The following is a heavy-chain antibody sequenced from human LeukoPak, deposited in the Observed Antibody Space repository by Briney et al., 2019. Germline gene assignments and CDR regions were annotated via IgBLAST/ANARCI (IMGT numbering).Heavy chain of an antibody. CDR3: ARETYYDILTGYYSPDAFDI. CDR2: IYYSGST. D-gene: IGHD3-9*01. CDR1: GGSISSYY. Sequence: SETLSLTCTVSGGSISSYYWSWIRQPPGKGLEWIGYIYYSGSTNYNPSLKGRVTIPVDTSKNQFSLKLNSVTAADTAVYYCARETYYDILTGYYSPDAFDIWGQGTMVTVSS. J-gene: IGHJ3*02. V-gene: IGHV4-59*01.